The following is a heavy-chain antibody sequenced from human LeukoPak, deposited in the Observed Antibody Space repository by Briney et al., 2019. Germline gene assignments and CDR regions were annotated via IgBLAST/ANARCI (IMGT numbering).Heavy chain of an antibody. D-gene: IGHD1-26*01. V-gene: IGHV1-69*06. J-gene: IGHJ4*02. CDR3: ASRYSGSYDLLFDY. Sequence: ASVKVSCKASGGTFSSYAISWVRQAPGQGLEWMGGIIPIFGTANYAQKFQGRVTITADKSTSTAYMELSSLRSEDTAVYYCASRYSGSYDLLFDYWGQGTLVTVSS. CDR1: GGTFSSYA. CDR2: IIPIFGTA.